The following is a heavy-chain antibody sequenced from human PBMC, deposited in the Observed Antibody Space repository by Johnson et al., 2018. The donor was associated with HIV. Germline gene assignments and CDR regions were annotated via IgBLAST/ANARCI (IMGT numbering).Heavy chain of an antibody. V-gene: IGHV3-33*05. CDR2: ISYDGSNE. J-gene: IGHJ3*02. D-gene: IGHD5-24*01. CDR1: GFSFSSYG. CDR3: ARGRWLHLGAFDI. Sequence: QMQLVESGGGVVQPGRSLRLSCAASGFSFSSYGMHWVRQAPGKGLEWVAVISYDGSNEYYVDSVKGRFTISRDNAKNSLYLQMNSLRAEDTAVYYCARGRWLHLGAFDIWGQGTMVTVSS.